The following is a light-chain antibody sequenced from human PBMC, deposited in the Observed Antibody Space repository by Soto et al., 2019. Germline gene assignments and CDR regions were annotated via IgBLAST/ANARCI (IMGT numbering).Light chain of an antibody. CDR2: TAS. CDR3: QQYGSSPQT. V-gene: IGKV3-20*01. J-gene: IGKJ1*01. Sequence: EIVLTQSPGTLSLSPGERATLSFRASQTISSSFLAWYQQKPGQAPRLLIYTASSRATGIPDRFAGSGSGTEFTLTISSLEPEDFAVYYCQQYGSSPQTFGQGTKVDIK. CDR1: QTISSSF.